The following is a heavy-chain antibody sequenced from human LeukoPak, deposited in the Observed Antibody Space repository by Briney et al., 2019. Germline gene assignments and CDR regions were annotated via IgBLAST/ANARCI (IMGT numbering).Heavy chain of an antibody. J-gene: IGHJ4*02. CDR1: GYTFTSYG. CDR3: ARHDYGSGIGRTYDY. V-gene: IGHV1-18*01. CDR2: ISAYNGNT. D-gene: IGHD3-10*01. Sequence: ASVKVSCKASGYTFTSYGISWARQAPGQGLEWMGWISAYNGNTNYAQKLQGRVTMTTDTSTSTAYMELRSLRSDDTAVYYCARHDYGSGIGRTYDYWGQGTLVTVSS.